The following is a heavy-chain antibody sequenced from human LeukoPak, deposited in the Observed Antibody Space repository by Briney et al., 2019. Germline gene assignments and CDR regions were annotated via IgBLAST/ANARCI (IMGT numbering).Heavy chain of an antibody. CDR3: AKGTEGYCSGTICYPFDY. Sequence: GGSLRLSCAASGFTFSDYYMSWIRQVPGKGLEWVSSITGSGSDTYFVDSVKGRFTISRDNSKNTLYLQLNSLRAEDTAVYYCAKGTEGYCSGTICYPFDYWGRGTLVTVSS. CDR2: ITGSGSDT. D-gene: IGHD2-15*01. CDR1: GFTFSDYY. J-gene: IGHJ4*02. V-gene: IGHV3-23*01.